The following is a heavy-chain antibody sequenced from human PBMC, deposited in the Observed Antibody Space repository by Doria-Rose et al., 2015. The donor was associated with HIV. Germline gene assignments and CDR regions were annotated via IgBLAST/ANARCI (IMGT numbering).Heavy chain of an antibody. V-gene: IGHV2-26*01. Sequence: QITLKWSGPALVKPTETLTLTCTVSGVSLSSPGMGVSWIRQPPGKALEWLANIFSDDERSYNTSLKSRLTISRGTSKSQVFLTMTDMDPVDTATYYCARIKSSRWYHKYYFDFWGQGTLVIVSA. CDR2: IFSDDER. J-gene: IGHJ4*02. CDR3: ARIKSSRWYHKYYFDF. D-gene: IGHD6-13*01. CDR1: GVSLSSPGMG.